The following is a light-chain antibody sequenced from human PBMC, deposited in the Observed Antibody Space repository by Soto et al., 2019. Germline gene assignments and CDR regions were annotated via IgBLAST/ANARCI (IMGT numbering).Light chain of an antibody. CDR3: QQYDNSPLT. Sequence: DIVLTQSPGTRSLSPGERAALSCRASQSVSSSYLAWYQQKPGQAPRLLIYGASNRATGIADRFSGSGSGTDFTLTISRLEPEDFGVYYCQQYDNSPLTFGGGTKVDIK. CDR2: GAS. J-gene: IGKJ4*01. CDR1: QSVSSSY. V-gene: IGKV3-20*01.